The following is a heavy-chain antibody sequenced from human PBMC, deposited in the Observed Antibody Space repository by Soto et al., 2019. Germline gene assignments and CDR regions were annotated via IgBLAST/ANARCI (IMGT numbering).Heavy chain of an antibody. CDR2: ISSSSSYI. D-gene: IGHD2-15*01. CDR1: GFTFSSYS. Sequence: GGSLRLSCAASGFTFSSYSMNWVRQAPGKGLEWVSSISSSSSYIYYADSVKGRFTISRDNAKNSLYLQMNSLRAEDTAVYYCASPSLGYCSGGSCDAFDIWGQGTMVTVS. V-gene: IGHV3-21*01. J-gene: IGHJ3*02. CDR3: ASPSLGYCSGGSCDAFDI.